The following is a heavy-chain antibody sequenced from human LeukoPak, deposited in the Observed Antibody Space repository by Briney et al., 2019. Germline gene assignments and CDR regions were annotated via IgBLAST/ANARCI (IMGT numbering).Heavy chain of an antibody. CDR2: IYSSGST. CDR1: GGSISSYF. CDR3: ARSPLLGSLEWLLGDYYYMDV. Sequence: QSSETLFLTCTVSGGSISSYFWTWIRQPAGKGLEWIGRIYSSGSTNYNPSLKSRLTMSVDTSKNQFSLKLTSVTAADTAVYYCARSPLLGSLEWLLGDYYYMDVWGKGTTVTVSS. D-gene: IGHD3-3*01. V-gene: IGHV4-4*07. J-gene: IGHJ6*03.